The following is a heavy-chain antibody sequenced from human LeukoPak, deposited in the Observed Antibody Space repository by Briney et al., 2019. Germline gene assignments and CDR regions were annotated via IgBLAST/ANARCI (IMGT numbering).Heavy chain of an antibody. CDR3: AREEVPMVRGGAFDI. Sequence: PSQTLSLTCTVSGGSISSNSYYWSWIRQPAGKGMEWIGRIYTSGSTNYSPSLKSRVTISADWSTNQFSLNLSSVTATETGVYYCAREEVPMVRGGAFDIWGQGTMVSVSS. CDR2: IYTSGST. V-gene: IGHV4-61*02. CDR1: GGSISSNSYY. J-gene: IGHJ3*02. D-gene: IGHD3-10*01.